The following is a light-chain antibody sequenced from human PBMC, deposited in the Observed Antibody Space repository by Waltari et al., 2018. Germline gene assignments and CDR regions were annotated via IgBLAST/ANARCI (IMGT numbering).Light chain of an antibody. V-gene: IGLV4-69*01. CDR3: QTGGHGTWV. CDR2: VNSDGSH. CDR1: SGHSSNV. J-gene: IGLJ3*02. Sequence: QLVLTQSPSASASLGASVELTCTLSSGHSSNVIAWLQQQPEKGPRYLMKVNSDGSHSKGDKIPDRFSGSSSGTEHYLTISSLQSEDEADYYCQTGGHGTWVFGGGTKLTVL.